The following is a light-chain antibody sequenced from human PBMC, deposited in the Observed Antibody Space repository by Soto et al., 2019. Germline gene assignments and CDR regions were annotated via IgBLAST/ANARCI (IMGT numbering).Light chain of an antibody. V-gene: IGKV1-39*01. CDR3: QQSYSTPYT. CDR2: AAS. CDR1: QNISNY. J-gene: IGKJ2*01. Sequence: DIQMTQSPSSLSASVGDRVTITCRTSQNISNYLNWYQQKPGKAPKLLIYAASSLQSGVPSRFSGSGSGTDFTLNISSLQPEDFATYHCQQSYSTPYTFGQGTNLEIK.